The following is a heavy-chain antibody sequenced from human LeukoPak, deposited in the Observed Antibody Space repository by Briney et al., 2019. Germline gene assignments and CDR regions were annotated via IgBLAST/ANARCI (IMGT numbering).Heavy chain of an antibody. CDR2: IIPIFGTA. CDR3: AITMVRGVILAPLDY. J-gene: IGHJ4*02. D-gene: IGHD3-10*01. V-gene: IGHV1-69*06. Sequence: SVKVSCKASGGTFSSYAISWVRQAPGQGLEWMGGIIPIFGTANYAQKFQGRVTITADKSTSTAYMELSSLRSEDTAVYYCAITMVRGVILAPLDYWGQGTLVTVSS. CDR1: GGTFSSYA.